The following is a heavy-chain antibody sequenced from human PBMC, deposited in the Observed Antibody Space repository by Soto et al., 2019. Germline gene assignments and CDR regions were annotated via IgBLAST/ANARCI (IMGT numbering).Heavy chain of an antibody. CDR1: VYAFTSCS. Sequence: SVKVSCKSSVYAFTSCSSHCVRQAPGQRLEWMGWINAGNGNTKYSQKFQGRVTITKNTLYLQMNSLRAEDTAVYYCAKCDCSSTSCPNYYYYGMDCWGQGTTVTVSS. D-gene: IGHD2-2*01. J-gene: IGHJ6*02. V-gene: IGHV1-3*01. CDR2: INAGNGNT. CDR3: AKCDCSSTSCPNYYYYGMDC.